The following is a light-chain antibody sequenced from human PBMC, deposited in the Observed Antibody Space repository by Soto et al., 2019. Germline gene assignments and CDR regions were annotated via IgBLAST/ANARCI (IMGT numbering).Light chain of an antibody. J-gene: IGKJ1*01. CDR1: QSVSRSY. V-gene: IGKV3-20*01. CDR3: HQYGSSPPRT. Sequence: ELELTQSPGTLSLSPGDRATLSRRASQSVSRSYLGWYQQKPCQAPRLLMYGASIRAAGVPDRFSGSGSGTEFTPTISRLEPEDFAVYYCHQYGSSPPRTFGQGTKVDIK. CDR2: GAS.